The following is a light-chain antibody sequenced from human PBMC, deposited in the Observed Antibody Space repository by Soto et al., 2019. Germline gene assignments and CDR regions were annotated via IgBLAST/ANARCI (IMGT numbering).Light chain of an antibody. J-gene: IGKJ5*01. CDR3: QQYENLPT. CDR1: QNINNY. Sequence: PSSLSASVGDRVNITCQASQNINNYLNWYQQKPGRAPKLLIYDASNLEAGVPSRFRGSGSGTDFTFTISRLQPEDIATYYCQQYENLPTFGQRTRLEI. V-gene: IGKV1-33*01. CDR2: DAS.